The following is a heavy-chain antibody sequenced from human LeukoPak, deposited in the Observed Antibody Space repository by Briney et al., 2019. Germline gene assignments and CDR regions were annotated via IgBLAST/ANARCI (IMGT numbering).Heavy chain of an antibody. Sequence: GASVKVSCKASGYSFSNYNINWVRQAPGQGLEWMGWINPNSGDTNFAQNFQGRVTMTRDTSISTVYMELSRLRSDDTAVYYCARVGQWLVENDWFDPWGQGTLVTVSS. V-gene: IGHV1-2*02. J-gene: IGHJ5*02. CDR1: GYSFSNYN. CDR3: ARVGQWLVENDWFDP. D-gene: IGHD6-19*01. CDR2: INPNSGDT.